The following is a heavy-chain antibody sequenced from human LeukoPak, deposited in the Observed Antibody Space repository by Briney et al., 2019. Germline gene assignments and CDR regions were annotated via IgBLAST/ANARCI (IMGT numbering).Heavy chain of an antibody. CDR2: INPSDGAT. Sequence: ASVKVSCKASGYTFTMYYIHWVRQAPGQGLEWMGMINPSDGATTYAQRFQGRVTMPRDTSISTAYMELSRLRSDDTAVYYCARDLGCSSTSCYSIDPWGQGTLVTVSS. CDR3: ARDLGCSSTSCYSIDP. V-gene: IGHV1-46*01. CDR1: GYTFTMYY. J-gene: IGHJ5*02. D-gene: IGHD2-2*01.